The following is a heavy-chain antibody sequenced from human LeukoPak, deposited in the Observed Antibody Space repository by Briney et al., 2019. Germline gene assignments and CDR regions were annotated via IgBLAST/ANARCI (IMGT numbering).Heavy chain of an antibody. Sequence: GGSLRLSCAASGFTFSTYNMNWVRQAPGKGLEWVSSISSSSSSIYHADSVKGRFTISRDNAKNSLYLQMDSLRAEDTAVYYCAREYCSSTSCRYNWFDPWGQGTLVTVSS. CDR1: GFTFSTYN. J-gene: IGHJ5*02. CDR2: ISSSSSSI. V-gene: IGHV3-21*01. D-gene: IGHD2-2*01. CDR3: AREYCSSTSCRYNWFDP.